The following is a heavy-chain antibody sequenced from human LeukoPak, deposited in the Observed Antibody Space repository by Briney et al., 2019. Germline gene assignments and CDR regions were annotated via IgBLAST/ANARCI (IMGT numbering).Heavy chain of an antibody. CDR3: ARTGNFDY. Sequence: GGSLRLSCAASGFTFDDYAMHWVRQAPGKGLEWVSLITGDGGSTYYADSVKGRFTISRDNSENSLYLLMNSLRAEDTALYYCARTGNFDYWGQGTLVTVSS. J-gene: IGHJ4*02. D-gene: IGHD3/OR15-3a*01. CDR1: GFTFDDYA. V-gene: IGHV3-43*02. CDR2: ITGDGGST.